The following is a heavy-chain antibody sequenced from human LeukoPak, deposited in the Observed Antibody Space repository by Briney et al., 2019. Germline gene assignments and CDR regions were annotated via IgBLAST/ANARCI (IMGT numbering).Heavy chain of an antibody. V-gene: IGHV3-33*01. CDR3: ARLWGGNGYSGGSLNL. CDR2: VWYDGRNR. Sequence: GGSLRLSCAASGYTFSRHGIHWVRQAPGKGLEWVAVVWYDGRNRDYADSVKGRFTISKDNSNNMVFLQMDRLRAEDTAVYYCARLWGGNGYSGGSLNLWGQGTLVIVSS. D-gene: IGHD3-16*01. J-gene: IGHJ5*02. CDR1: GYTFSRHG.